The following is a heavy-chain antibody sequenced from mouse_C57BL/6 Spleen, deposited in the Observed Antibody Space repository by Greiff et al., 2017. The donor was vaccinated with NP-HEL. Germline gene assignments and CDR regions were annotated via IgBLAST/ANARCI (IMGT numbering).Heavy chain of an antibody. J-gene: IGHJ4*01. CDR2: IHPNSGST. V-gene: IGHV1-64*01. CDR3: ARNTYGSSYDYAMDY. D-gene: IGHD1-1*01. CDR1: GYTFTSYW. Sequence: QVQLQQPGAELVKPGASVKLSCKASGYTFTSYWMHWVKQRPGQGLEWIGMIHPNSGSTNYNEKFKSKATLTVDKSSSTAYMQLSSLTSEDSAVYYCARNTYGSSYDYAMDYWGQGTSVTVSS.